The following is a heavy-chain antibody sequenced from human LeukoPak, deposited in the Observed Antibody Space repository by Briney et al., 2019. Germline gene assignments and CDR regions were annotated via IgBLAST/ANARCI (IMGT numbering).Heavy chain of an antibody. J-gene: IGHJ5*02. CDR1: GDSISSSSYF. CDR2: VYYTGDT. Sequence: KSSETLSLACNVSGDSISSSSYFWDWIRQPPGKGLEWIGNVYYTGDTHYNPSLESRVTISVDRSKNQFSLKLSSVTAADTAVYYCARDAQYCSNGVCENWFDPWGQGTLVTVSS. V-gene: IGHV4-39*07. D-gene: IGHD2-8*01. CDR3: ARDAQYCSNGVCENWFDP.